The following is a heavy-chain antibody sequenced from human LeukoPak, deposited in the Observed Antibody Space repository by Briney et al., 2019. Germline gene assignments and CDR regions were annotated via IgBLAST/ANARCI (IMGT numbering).Heavy chain of an antibody. Sequence: PSQTLSLTCTVSGGSISSGDYYWSWIRQPPGKGLEWIGEINHSGSTNYNPSLKSRVTISVDTSKNQFSLKLSSVTAADTAVYYCARGSGWYKYYFDYWGQGTLVTVSS. CDR1: GGSISSGDYY. CDR2: INHSGST. V-gene: IGHV4-30-4*01. CDR3: ARGSGWYKYYFDY. J-gene: IGHJ4*02. D-gene: IGHD6-19*01.